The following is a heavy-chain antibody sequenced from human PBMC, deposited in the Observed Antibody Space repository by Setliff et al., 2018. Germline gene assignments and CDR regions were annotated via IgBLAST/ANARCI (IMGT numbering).Heavy chain of an antibody. CDR2: ISIYTGNA. D-gene: IGHD2-2*01. V-gene: IGHV1-18*01. Sequence: GASVKVSCKASGGSFNNYPITWVRQAPGQGLEWMGWISIYTGNAYYAHKLQGRVTMTTDTSTDTAYLELRSLRSDDTAVYYCSRLVRYCTTTSCQRLSGGEYWGQGTLVTVSS. J-gene: IGHJ4*02. CDR3: SRLVRYCTTTSCQRLSGGEY. CDR1: GGSFNNYP.